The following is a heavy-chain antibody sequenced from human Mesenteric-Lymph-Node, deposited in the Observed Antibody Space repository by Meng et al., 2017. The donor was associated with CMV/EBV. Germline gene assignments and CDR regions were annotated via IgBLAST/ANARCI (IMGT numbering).Heavy chain of an antibody. V-gene: IGHV3-30*02. CDR3: AKVFAAVSAAPSDY. J-gene: IGHJ4*02. D-gene: IGHD2-2*01. Sequence: GGSLRLSCAASGFTVSNYGMHWVRQAPGKGLEWVAFIRYDGNNKYYADSVKGRFTISRDNSKNTLFLQMNSLRPEDTAVYYCAKVFAAVSAAPSDYWGQGTLVTVSS. CDR1: GFTVSNYG. CDR2: IRYDGNNK.